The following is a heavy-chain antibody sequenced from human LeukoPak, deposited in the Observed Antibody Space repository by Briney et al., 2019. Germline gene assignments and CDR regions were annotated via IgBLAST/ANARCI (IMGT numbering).Heavy chain of an antibody. D-gene: IGHD3-22*01. Sequence: SETLSLTCVVYGGSSSGFYWTWIRQTPGKGLEWIGKINVGGGTNYNPSLKSRVTISVDTSKNQFSLKLSSVTAADTAVYYCARDVWLFYDSSGYYDYWGQGTLVTVSS. J-gene: IGHJ4*02. CDR3: ARDVWLFYDSSGYYDY. CDR2: INVGGGT. V-gene: IGHV4-34*01. CDR1: GGSSSGFY.